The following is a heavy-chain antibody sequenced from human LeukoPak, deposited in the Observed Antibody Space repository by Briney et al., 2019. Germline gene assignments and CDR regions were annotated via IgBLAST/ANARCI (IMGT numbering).Heavy chain of an antibody. CDR1: GYFFTGYY. CDR2: ISPSGGT. Sequence: ASVKVACKTSGYFFTGYYMHWVRQAPGQGLEWMGCISPSGGTVYAQRFQGRVTVTRDTSITTVHMDLSWLTSDDAAVYYCALEYGTSSAFDYWGQGTLVTVSS. CDR3: ALEYGTSSAFDY. V-gene: IGHV1-2*02. D-gene: IGHD2/OR15-2a*01. J-gene: IGHJ4*02.